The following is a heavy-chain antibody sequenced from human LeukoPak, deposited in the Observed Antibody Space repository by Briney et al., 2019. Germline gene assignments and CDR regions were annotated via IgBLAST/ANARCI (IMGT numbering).Heavy chain of an antibody. Sequence: SQTLSLACAVSGGSISSGGYSWSWIRQPPGKGLEWIGYIYHGGSTYYNPSLKSRVTISVDRSKNQFSLKLTSVTAADTAVYYCASDFGGHFQHWGQGTLVTVSS. CDR3: ASDFGGHFQH. J-gene: IGHJ1*01. V-gene: IGHV4-30-2*01. CDR2: IYHGGST. D-gene: IGHD4-23*01. CDR1: GGSISSGGYS.